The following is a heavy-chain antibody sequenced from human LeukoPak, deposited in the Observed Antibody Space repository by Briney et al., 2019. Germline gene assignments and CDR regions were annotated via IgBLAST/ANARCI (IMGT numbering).Heavy chain of an antibody. CDR2: IYYSGNS. D-gene: IGHD3-10*01. V-gene: IGHV4-59*11. CDR1: GDSISSHY. Sequence: SETLSLTCTVSGDSISSHYWTWIRQPPGKGLEWIGYIYYSGNSNYNPSLKSRVTMSVDTSMTQFSLKLSSVTAADTAVDYCARGSGYLPDWGQGTLVTVSS. J-gene: IGHJ1*01. CDR3: ARGSGYLPD.